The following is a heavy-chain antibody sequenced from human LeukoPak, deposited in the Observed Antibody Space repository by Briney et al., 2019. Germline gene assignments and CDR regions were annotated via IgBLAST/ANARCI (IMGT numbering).Heavy chain of an antibody. CDR3: AREIRGYSYGYTEFDY. CDR2: IYPGDSDT. V-gene: IGHV5-51*01. J-gene: IGHJ4*02. Sequence: GESLKISCKGSGYSFTSYWIGWVRQMPGKGLEWMGIIYPGDSDTRYSPSFQGQVTISADKSISTAYLQWSSLKASDTAMYYCAREIRGYSYGYTEFDYWGQGTLVTVSS. D-gene: IGHD5-18*01. CDR1: GYSFTSYW.